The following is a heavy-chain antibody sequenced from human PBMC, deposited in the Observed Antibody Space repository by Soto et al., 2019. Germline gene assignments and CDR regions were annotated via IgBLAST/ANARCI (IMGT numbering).Heavy chain of an antibody. V-gene: IGHV1-69*02. J-gene: IGHJ6*02. CDR3: AISVAPGGFDV. CDR1: GGTFSSYT. Sequence: QVQLVQSGAEVKKPGSSVKVSCKASGGTFSSYTISWVRQAPGQGLEWMGRIIPILGIANYAQKFQGRVTITADKSTSTASMELRSLISEDTAEYYWAISVAPGGFDVWGRGTTVTGCS. CDR2: IIPILGIA. D-gene: IGHD2-15*01.